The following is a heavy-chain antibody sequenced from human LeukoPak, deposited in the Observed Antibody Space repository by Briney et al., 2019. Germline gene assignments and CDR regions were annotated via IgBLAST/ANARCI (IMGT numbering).Heavy chain of an antibody. CDR3: ARAYCSSTSCYYYYYGMDV. D-gene: IGHD2-2*01. Sequence: ASVKVSCKASGYTFTGYYMHWVRQAPGQGLEWMGWINPNSGGTNYAQKFQGRVTMTRDTSISTAYMELSRLRSDDTAVYCCARAYCSSTSCYYYYYGMDVWGQGTTVTVSS. CDR1: GYTFTGYY. J-gene: IGHJ6*02. CDR2: INPNSGGT. V-gene: IGHV1-2*02.